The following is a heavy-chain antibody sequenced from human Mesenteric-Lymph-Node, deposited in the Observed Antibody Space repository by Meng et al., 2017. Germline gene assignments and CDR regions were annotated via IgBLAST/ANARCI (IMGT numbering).Heavy chain of an antibody. CDR3: ARGRPDYTSSWYIY. J-gene: IGHJ4*02. V-gene: IGHV1-46*01. CDR2: IIPSGGST. Sequence: ASVKVSCKASGYTFTSYYMHWVRQAPGQGLEWMGVIIPSGGSTTYAQKFQGRVTMTRDTSTNTVYLELSSLTSEDTAVYYCARGRPDYTSSWYIYWGQGTLVTVSS. D-gene: IGHD6-13*01. CDR1: GYTFTSYY.